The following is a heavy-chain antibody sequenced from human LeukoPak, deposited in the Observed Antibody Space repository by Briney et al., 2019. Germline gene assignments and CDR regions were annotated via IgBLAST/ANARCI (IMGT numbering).Heavy chain of an antibody. CDR2: IYDSGTT. CDR1: GGSISGWY. V-gene: IGHV4-59*08. D-gene: IGHD6-19*01. J-gene: IGHJ4*02. Sequence: SETLSLTCAVSGGSISGWYWSWIRQPPGKGLEWIGHIYDSGTTNYNPSLKSRVTMSVDSSKNQFSLKLTSVTAADTAVYYCARLLSGRRAGTVDYWGQGTLVTVSS. CDR3: ARLLSGRRAGTVDY.